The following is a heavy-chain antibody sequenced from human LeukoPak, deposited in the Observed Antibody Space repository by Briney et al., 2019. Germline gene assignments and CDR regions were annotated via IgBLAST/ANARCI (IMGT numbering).Heavy chain of an antibody. D-gene: IGHD4-17*01. J-gene: IGHJ4*02. CDR1: GFTFSSYG. Sequence: PGRSLRLSCAASGFTFSSYGMHWVRQAPGKGLEWVAVIWYDGSNKYYADSVKGRFTISRDNSKNTLYLQMNSLRAEDTAVYYCAKSQTRMTTVTPHDYWGQGTLVTVPS. V-gene: IGHV3-33*06. CDR2: IWYDGSNK. CDR3: AKSQTRMTTVTPHDY.